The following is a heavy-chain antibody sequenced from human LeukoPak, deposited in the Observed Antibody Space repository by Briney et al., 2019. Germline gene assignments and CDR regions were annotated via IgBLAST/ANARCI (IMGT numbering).Heavy chain of an antibody. CDR2: IWYDGSNK. D-gene: IGHD6-13*01. CDR1: GFTFSSYG. Sequence: PGGSLRLSCAASGFTFSSYGMHWVRQAPGKGLEWVAVIWYDGSNKYYVGSVKGRFTISRDNSKNTLYLQMNSLRAEDTAVYYCARDQSPGAAAGQYLDYWGQGTLVTVSS. V-gene: IGHV3-33*01. J-gene: IGHJ4*02. CDR3: ARDQSPGAAAGQYLDY.